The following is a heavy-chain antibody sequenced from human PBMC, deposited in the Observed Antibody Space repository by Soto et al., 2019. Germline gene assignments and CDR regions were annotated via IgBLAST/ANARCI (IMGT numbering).Heavy chain of an antibody. CDR1: GFSLSTSGVG. V-gene: IGHV2-5*02. J-gene: IGHJ5*02. Sequence: QITLKESGPTLVKPTQTLTLTCTFSGFSLSTSGVGVGWIRQPPGKALEWLALIYWDDDKRYSPSLKSRLTITKDTSKNQVVITMTNMDPVDTATYYCAHRRRYYGSGSYNWFDPWGQGTLVTVSS. CDR2: IYWDDDK. CDR3: AHRRRYYGSGSYNWFDP. D-gene: IGHD3-10*01.